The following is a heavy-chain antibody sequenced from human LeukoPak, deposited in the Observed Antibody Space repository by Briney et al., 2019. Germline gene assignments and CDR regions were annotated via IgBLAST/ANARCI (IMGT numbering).Heavy chain of an antibody. D-gene: IGHD6-13*01. V-gene: IGHV3-11*04. CDR2: ISSSGSTI. Sequence: KPGGSLRLSCAASGFTFSDYYMSWIRQAPGKGLEWVSYISSSGSTIYYADSVKGRFTISRDNAKNSLYLQMNSLRAEDTAVYYCARVWYSSSWSLHYYYYYMDVWGKGTTVTVSS. CDR1: GFTFSDYY. J-gene: IGHJ6*03. CDR3: ARVWYSSSWSLHYYYYYMDV.